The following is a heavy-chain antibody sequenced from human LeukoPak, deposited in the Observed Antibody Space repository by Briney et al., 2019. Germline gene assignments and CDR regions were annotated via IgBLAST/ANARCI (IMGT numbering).Heavy chain of an antibody. D-gene: IGHD1-26*01. J-gene: IGHJ4*02. CDR3: ATESGTYSGTCFDY. CDR1: GFTFNTYT. V-gene: IGHV3-48*01. Sequence: GGSLRLSCAASGFTFNTYTMNWVRQAPGMGLEWVSYISSSSNTIYYADSVKGRFTISRDNAKNSLFLQMNSLRAEDTAVYYCATESGTYSGTCFDYWGQGTLVTVSS. CDR2: ISSSSNTI.